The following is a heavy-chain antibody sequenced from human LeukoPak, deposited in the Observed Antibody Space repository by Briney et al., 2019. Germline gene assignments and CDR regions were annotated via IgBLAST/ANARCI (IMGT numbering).Heavy chain of an antibody. CDR2: MNPNSGNT. CDR1: RYTFTSYD. CDR3: ARKNYGSNRWFAP. V-gene: IGHV1-8*01. D-gene: IGHD4/OR15-4a*01. J-gene: IGHJ5*02. Sequence: ASVKVSCKASRYTFTSYDINWVRQATGQGLEWMGWMNPNSGNTGYAQKFQGRVTMTRNTSISTACMELSSLRSEDTAVYYCARKNYGSNRWFAPWGQGTLVTVSS.